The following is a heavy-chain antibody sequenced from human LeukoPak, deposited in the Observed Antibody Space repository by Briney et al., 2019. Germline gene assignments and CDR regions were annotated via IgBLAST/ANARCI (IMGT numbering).Heavy chain of an antibody. D-gene: IGHD3-10*01. CDR2: ISDYSGNT. Sequence: GASVKVSCKASGYIFISYGISWVRQAPGQGLEWMGWISDYSGNTNYAQKLQGRVTMATDTSTSTAYMELRSLRSDDTAVYYCARDYYGSARNFDYWGQGTLVTVSS. V-gene: IGHV1-18*01. CDR3: ARDYYGSARNFDY. J-gene: IGHJ4*02. CDR1: GYIFISYG.